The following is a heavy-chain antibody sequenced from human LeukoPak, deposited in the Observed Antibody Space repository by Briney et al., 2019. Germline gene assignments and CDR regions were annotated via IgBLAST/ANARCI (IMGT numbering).Heavy chain of an antibody. CDR1: GFTFDDYG. Sequence: PGGSLRLSCAASGFTFDDYGMSWVRQAPGKGLEWVSGINWNGGSTGYADSVKGRFTISRDNAKNSLYLQMNSLRAEDMALYYCAKGGVGARSQGHFDYWGQGTLVTVSS. D-gene: IGHD1-26*01. V-gene: IGHV3-20*04. J-gene: IGHJ4*02. CDR2: INWNGGST. CDR3: AKGGVGARSQGHFDY.